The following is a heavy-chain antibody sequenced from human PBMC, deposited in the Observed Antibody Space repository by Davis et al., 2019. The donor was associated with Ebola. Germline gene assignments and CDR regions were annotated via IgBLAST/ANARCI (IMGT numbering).Heavy chain of an antibody. CDR2: ISYDGSYK. CDR1: GFTFSSYG. D-gene: IGHD3-22*01. CDR3: AKDGPVPNYYHSSGYSLAIDH. J-gene: IGHJ4*02. V-gene: IGHV3-30*18. Sequence: PGGSLRLSCAASGFTFSSYGMHWVRQAPGKGLEWVAVISYDGSYKYYADSVKGRFTISRDNSKNTLYLQMNSLRAEDTAVYHCAKDGPVPNYYHSSGYSLAIDHWGQGTLVTVSS.